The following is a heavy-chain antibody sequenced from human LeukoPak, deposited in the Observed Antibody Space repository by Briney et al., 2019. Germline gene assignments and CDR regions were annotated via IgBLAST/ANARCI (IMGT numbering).Heavy chain of an antibody. CDR3: ASPLLRVTTRAFDI. CDR2: IIPILGIA. Sequence: GASVKVSCKASGGTFSSYTISWVRQAPGQGLEWMGRIIPILGIANYAQKFQGRVTITADKSTSTAYMELSSLRSEDTAVYYCASPLLRVTTRAFDIWGQGTMVSVSS. D-gene: IGHD4-11*01. V-gene: IGHV1-69*02. J-gene: IGHJ3*02. CDR1: GGTFSSYT.